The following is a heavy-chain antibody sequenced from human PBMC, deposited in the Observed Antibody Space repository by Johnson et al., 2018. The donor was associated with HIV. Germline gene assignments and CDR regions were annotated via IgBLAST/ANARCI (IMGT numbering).Heavy chain of an antibody. D-gene: IGHD2-21*01. Sequence: VQLVASGGGLVQPGGSLRLSCVASGFTVSSNYMSWVRQAPGKGLEWVSVIYSGGSTYYADSVTGRFTISRDNSKNTLYLQMNSLGAEDTAVDYCARTLAYCGGDCFGAFDIWGQGTMVTVAS. CDR2: IYSGGST. V-gene: IGHV3-66*02. J-gene: IGHJ3*02. CDR3: ARTLAYCGGDCFGAFDI. CDR1: GFTVSSNY.